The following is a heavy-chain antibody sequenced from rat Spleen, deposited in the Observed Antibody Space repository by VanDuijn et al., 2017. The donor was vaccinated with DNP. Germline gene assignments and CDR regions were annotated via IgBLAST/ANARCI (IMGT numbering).Heavy chain of an antibody. CDR2: ISYDGSST. J-gene: IGHJ2*01. CDR3: TRRGTMMSFDY. CDR1: GFTFSNYD. D-gene: IGHD1-12*01. V-gene: IGHV5-7*01. Sequence: EVQLVESGGGLVQPGRSLKLSCAASGFTFSNYDMAWVRQAPKKGLEWVATISYDGSSTNYRDSVKGRFTISRDNAKSTLYLQMDSLRSEDTATYYCTRRGTMMSFDYWGQGVMVTVSS.